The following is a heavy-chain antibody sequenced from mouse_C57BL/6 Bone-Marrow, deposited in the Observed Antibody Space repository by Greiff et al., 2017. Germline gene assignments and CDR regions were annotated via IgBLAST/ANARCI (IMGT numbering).Heavy chain of an antibody. CDR3: ARKRDYCAMDY. Sequence: VQLKESGPGLVQPSQSLSITCTVSGFSLTRYGVHWVRQSPGKGLEWLGVIWSGGSSDYNAAFISRLIISKDNSKSQVFFKRNSLQADDTAIYYCARKRDYCAMDYWGQGTSVTVAS. CDR1: GFSLTRYG. V-gene: IGHV2-2*01. CDR2: IWSGGSS. J-gene: IGHJ4*01.